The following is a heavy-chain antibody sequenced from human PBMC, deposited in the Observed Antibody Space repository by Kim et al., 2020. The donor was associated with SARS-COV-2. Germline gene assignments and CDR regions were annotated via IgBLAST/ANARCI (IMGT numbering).Heavy chain of an antibody. J-gene: IGHJ4*02. Sequence: GGSLRLSCAASGFTFSSYSMHWVRQAPGKGLEWVALISYDGNNKYYADSVKGRFTISRDNSKNTLYLQMNSLRSEDTAVYYCARAVSPTDFYDSSGYYPADYWGQGTLVTVSS. CDR3: ARAVSPTDFYDSSGYYPADY. D-gene: IGHD3-22*01. CDR1: GFTFSSYS. V-gene: IGHV3-30*04. CDR2: ISYDGNNK.